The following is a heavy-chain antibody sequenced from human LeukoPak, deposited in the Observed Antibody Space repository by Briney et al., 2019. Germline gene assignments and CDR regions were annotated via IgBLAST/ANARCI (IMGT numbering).Heavy chain of an antibody. J-gene: IGHJ4*02. CDR3: TQRRDDCSSNCCYSFDF. V-gene: IGHV3-33*08. Sequence: GGSLRLSSVASRFTLSTYGIRWVRQAPGKGLEWVAVVWSDGGSQYCAGSVKDRFTISRDNSKNTLYVQMSNLRAEDTAVYYCTQRRDDCSSNCCYSFDFWGQGTLVTVSS. D-gene: IGHD2-2*01. CDR1: RFTLSTYG. CDR2: VWSDGGSQ.